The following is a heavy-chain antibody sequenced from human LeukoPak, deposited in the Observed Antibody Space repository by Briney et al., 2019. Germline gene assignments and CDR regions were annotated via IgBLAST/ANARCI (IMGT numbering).Heavy chain of an antibody. Sequence: TSETLSLTCTVSGGPISSSIYYWGWFRQPPGKGLEWIGSIYYNVATYYNSSLKSRVTISVDTSRNHLSLKLSSVTAADTAVYYCARVRDGYNRNWAYWGQGTLVTVSS. CDR1: GGPISSSIYY. V-gene: IGHV4-39*02. J-gene: IGHJ4*02. CDR2: IYYNVAT. D-gene: IGHD5-24*01. CDR3: ARVRDGYNRNWAY.